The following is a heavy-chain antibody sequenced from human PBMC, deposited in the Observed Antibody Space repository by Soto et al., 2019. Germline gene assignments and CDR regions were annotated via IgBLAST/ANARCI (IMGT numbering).Heavy chain of an antibody. CDR3: ATGGKGGPHYYYYMDV. CDR2: ISGSGGST. V-gene: IGHV3-23*01. Sequence: GGSLRLSCAASGFTFSSYAMSWVRQAPGKGLEWVSAISGSGGSTYYADSVKGRFTISRDNSKNTLYLQMNSLRAEDTAVYYCATGGKGGPHYYYYMDVWGKGTTVTVSS. CDR1: GFTFSSYA. J-gene: IGHJ6*03. D-gene: IGHD3-16*01.